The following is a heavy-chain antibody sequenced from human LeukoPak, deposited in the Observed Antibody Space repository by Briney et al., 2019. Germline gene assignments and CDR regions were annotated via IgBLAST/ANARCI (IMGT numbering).Heavy chain of an antibody. Sequence: GGSLRLSCAASGFTFSSYSMNWVRQAPGKGLEWVSSISSSSSYIYYADSVEGRFTISRDNAKNSLYLQMNSLRAEDTAVYYCAREVYSSGWYGYYFDYWGQGTLVTVSS. J-gene: IGHJ4*02. V-gene: IGHV3-21*01. CDR2: ISSSSSYI. D-gene: IGHD6-19*01. CDR3: AREVYSSGWYGYYFDY. CDR1: GFTFSSYS.